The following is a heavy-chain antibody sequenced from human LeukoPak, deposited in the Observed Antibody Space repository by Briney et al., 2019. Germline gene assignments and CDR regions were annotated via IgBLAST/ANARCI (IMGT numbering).Heavy chain of an antibody. CDR2: ISGSGERA. V-gene: IGHV3-23*01. CDR3: ARVVVISPTYYFDF. J-gene: IGHJ4*02. Sequence: GGSLRLSCVTSGFMFTTYAMTWVRQAPGKGLEWVSIISGSGERAYYADSVKGRFTVSRDNSKNTLYLQMKSLRAEDTAVYYCARVVVISPTYYFDFWGQGALVTVPS. CDR1: GFMFTTYA. D-gene: IGHD3-22*01.